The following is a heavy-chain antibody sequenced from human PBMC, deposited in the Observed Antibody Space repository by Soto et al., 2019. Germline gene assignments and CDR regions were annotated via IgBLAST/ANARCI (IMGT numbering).Heavy chain of an antibody. CDR1: GFTFSSYA. D-gene: IGHD4-4*01. CDR3: ARSSVGYSNYYFDY. Sequence: LRLSCAASGFTFSSYAMHWVRQAPGKGLEWVAVISYDGGNKYYADSVKGRFTISRDNSKNTLYLQMNSLRAEDTAVYYCARSSVGYSNYYFDYWGQGTLVTVSS. CDR2: ISYDGGNK. V-gene: IGHV3-30-3*01. J-gene: IGHJ4*02.